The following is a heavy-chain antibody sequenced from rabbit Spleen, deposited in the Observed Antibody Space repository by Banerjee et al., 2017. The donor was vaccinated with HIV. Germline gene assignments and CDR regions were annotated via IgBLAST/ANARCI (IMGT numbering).Heavy chain of an antibody. V-gene: IGHV1S45*01. D-gene: IGHD4-1*01. J-gene: IGHJ3*01. CDR2: IYTSSGST. CDR1: GFSFSSSYW. CDR3: ARDVTIADPDAFGL. Sequence: QEQLEESGGDLVKPEGSLTLTCTASGFSFSSSYWICWVRQAPGKGLEWIGCIYTSSGSTYYASWAKGRFTISKTSSTTVTLQMTSLTAADTATYFCARDVTIADPDAFGLWGQGTLVTVS.